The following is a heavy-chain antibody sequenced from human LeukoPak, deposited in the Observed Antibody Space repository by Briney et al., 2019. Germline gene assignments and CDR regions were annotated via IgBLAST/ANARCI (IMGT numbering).Heavy chain of an antibody. Sequence: PGGSLRLSCSASGFTFSAYTMNWVRQAPGQGLEWVSYISSGSSSVYYADSVKGRFTISRDNAKNSLYLQMNSLRAEDTAVYYCAREGPTLGFDYWGQGTLVTVSS. V-gene: IGHV3-48*04. CDR1: GFTFSAYT. J-gene: IGHJ4*02. CDR3: AREGPTLGFDY. CDR2: ISSGSSSV.